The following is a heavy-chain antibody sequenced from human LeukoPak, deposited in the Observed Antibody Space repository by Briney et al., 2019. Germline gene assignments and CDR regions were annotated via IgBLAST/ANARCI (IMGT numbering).Heavy chain of an antibody. Sequence: GGSLRLSCAASGFRFSDFTMTWVRQAPGKGLEWVSAISGSGGSTYYADSVKGRFTISRDNSKNTLYLQMNSLRAEDTAVYYCAKLVVAATLSDGWFDPWGQGTLVTVSS. V-gene: IGHV3-23*01. CDR2: ISGSGGST. J-gene: IGHJ5*02. D-gene: IGHD2-15*01. CDR1: GFRFSDFT. CDR3: AKLVVAATLSDGWFDP.